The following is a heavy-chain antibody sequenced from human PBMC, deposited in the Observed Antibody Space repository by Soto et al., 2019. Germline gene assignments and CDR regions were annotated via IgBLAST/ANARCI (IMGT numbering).Heavy chain of an antibody. CDR3: ARDTLSSRDYYFDY. J-gene: IGHJ4*02. Sequence: SETLSLTCAVSGGSISSGGYSWSWIRQPPGKGLEWIGYIYHSGSTYYNPTLKSRVTISVDRSKKQFSLKLSSVTAADTAVYYCARDTLSSRDYYFDYWGQGTMVTVSS. CDR1: GGSISSGGYS. V-gene: IGHV4-30-2*01. CDR2: IYHSGST. D-gene: IGHD3-22*01.